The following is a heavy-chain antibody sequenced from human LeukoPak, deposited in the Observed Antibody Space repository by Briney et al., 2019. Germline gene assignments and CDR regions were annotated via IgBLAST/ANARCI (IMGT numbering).Heavy chain of an antibody. CDR2: MNPNSGNT. CDR1: GYTFTSYD. J-gene: IGHJ3*02. D-gene: IGHD3-10*01. Sequence: ASVKVSCKASGYTFTSYDINWVRQATGQGLEWMGWMNPNSGNTGYAQKFQGRVTITRNTSISTAYMELSSLRSDDTAVYYCARSISMVRGAIRDSFDIWGQGTMVTVSS. CDR3: ARSISMVRGAIRDSFDI. V-gene: IGHV1-8*03.